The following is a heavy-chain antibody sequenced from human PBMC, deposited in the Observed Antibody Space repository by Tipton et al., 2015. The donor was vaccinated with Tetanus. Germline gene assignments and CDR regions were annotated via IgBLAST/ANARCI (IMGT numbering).Heavy chain of an antibody. Sequence: TLSLTCTVSGGSISSTGYYWTWIRQHPGKGLEWIGYISSSGHTYYHPSLMSRLAISLDTSKNQFSLRLSSVTAADTAVYYCAREAVTAHDLKRLFDYWGQGVLVTVSS. J-gene: IGHJ4*02. CDR1: GGSISSTGYY. D-gene: IGHD2-21*02. CDR2: ISSSGHT. CDR3: AREAVTAHDLKRLFDY. V-gene: IGHV4-31*03.